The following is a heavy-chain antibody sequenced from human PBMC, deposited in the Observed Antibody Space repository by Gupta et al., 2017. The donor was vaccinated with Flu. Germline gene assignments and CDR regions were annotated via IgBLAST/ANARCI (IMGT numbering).Heavy chain of an antibody. CDR3: AKFGSLYSDFWTGFPTHYFHS. J-gene: IGHJ4*02. V-gene: IGHV3-48*03. D-gene: IGHD3-3*01. Sequence: APGKGLEWISYISSGGSIIYYADSVKGRFTISRDNAVNSLYLQMDSLRAEDTAVYYCAKFGSLYSDFWTGFPTHYFHSWGQGTLVTVSS. CDR2: ISSGGSII.